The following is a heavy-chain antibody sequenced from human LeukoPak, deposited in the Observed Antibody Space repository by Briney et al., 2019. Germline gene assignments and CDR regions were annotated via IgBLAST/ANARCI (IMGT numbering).Heavy chain of an antibody. CDR3: ARDRAAYCGGDCYSVGLVY. Sequence: ASVKVSCKASGYTFTSYYMHWVRQAPGQGLEWMGIINPSGGSTSYAQKFQGRVTMTRDTSTSTVYMELSSLRSEDTAVYYCARDRAAYCGGDCYSVGLVYWGQGTLVTVSS. D-gene: IGHD2-21*02. V-gene: IGHV1-46*01. CDR2: INPSGGST. J-gene: IGHJ4*02. CDR1: GYTFTSYY.